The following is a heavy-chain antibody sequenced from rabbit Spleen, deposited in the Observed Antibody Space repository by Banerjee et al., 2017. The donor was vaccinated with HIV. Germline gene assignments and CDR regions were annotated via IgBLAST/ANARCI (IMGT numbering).Heavy chain of an antibody. Sequence: QEQLEESGGDLVKPGASLTLTCTASGVSFSTNSYMCWVRQAPGKGLEWIACIEGGSSGFSYFANWAKGRFTISKTSSTTVTLQMTSLTAADTATHFCARDSGSSFSSYGMDLWGPGTLVTVS. CDR1: GVSFSTNSY. J-gene: IGHJ6*01. CDR2: IEGGSSGFS. V-gene: IGHV1S45*01. CDR3: ARDSGSSFSSYGMDL. D-gene: IGHD8-1*01.